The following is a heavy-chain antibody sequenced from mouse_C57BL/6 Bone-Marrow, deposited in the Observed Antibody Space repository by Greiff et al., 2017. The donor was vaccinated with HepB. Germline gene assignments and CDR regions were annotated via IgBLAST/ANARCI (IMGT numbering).Heavy chain of an antibody. V-gene: IGHV5-17*01. CDR2: ISSGSSTI. CDR1: GFTFSDYG. J-gene: IGHJ1*03. Sequence: EVQLQESGGGLVKPGGSLKLSCAASGFTFSDYGMHWVRQAPEKGLEWVAYISSGSSTIYYADTVKGRFTISRDNAKNTLFLQMTSLRSEDTAMYYCARPPYYYGSSYWYFDVWGTGTTVTVSS. D-gene: IGHD1-1*01. CDR3: ARPPYYYGSSYWYFDV.